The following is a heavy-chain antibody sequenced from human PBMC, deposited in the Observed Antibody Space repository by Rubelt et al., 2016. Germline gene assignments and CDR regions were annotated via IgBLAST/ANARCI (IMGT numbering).Heavy chain of an antibody. V-gene: IGHV4-59*12. CDR1: GGSISTYY. J-gene: IGHJ4*02. Sequence: QLQLQESGPGLVKPSETLSLTCTVSGGSISTYYWSWIRQPPGKGLEWIGYIYYIGITYYNPSLKSRVPISVDTSKNQFPLKLSSVTAAETAVYYCARVNIVVVPSANFDYWGQGTLVTVSS. CDR3: ARVNIVVVPSANFDY. CDR2: IYYIGIT. D-gene: IGHD2-2*01.